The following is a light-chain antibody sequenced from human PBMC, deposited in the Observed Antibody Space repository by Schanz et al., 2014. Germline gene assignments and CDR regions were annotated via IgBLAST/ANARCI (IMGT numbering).Light chain of an antibody. J-gene: IGKJ5*01. CDR3: QQRSNWPSIT. CDR1: QSVSSN. CDR2: GAS. Sequence: EIVVTQSPATLSVSPGERATLSCRASQSVSSNLAWYQQKPGQAPRLLIHGASTRATGIPDRFSGSGSGTEFTLTISSLQSEDFAVYYCQQRSNWPSITFGQGTRLEIK. V-gene: IGKV3D-15*01.